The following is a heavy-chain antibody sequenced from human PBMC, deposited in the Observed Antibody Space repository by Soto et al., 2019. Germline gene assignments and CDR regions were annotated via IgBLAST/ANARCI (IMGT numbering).Heavy chain of an antibody. Sequence: ESLTISGQVSGYSFTSHWIGWVRQIPGKGLEWIGTIYPGDSDTKYSPSFRGQVTISVDKSVSTAYLQRSSMKASDTAIYYCARYSGSFWHYFDYWGQGTLVTVSS. CDR3: ARYSGSFWHYFDY. V-gene: IGHV5-51*01. CDR1: GYSFTSHW. J-gene: IGHJ4*02. D-gene: IGHD1-26*01. CDR2: IYPGDSDT.